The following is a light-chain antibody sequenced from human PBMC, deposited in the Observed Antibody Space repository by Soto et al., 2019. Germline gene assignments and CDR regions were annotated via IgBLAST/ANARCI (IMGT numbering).Light chain of an antibody. J-gene: IGLJ2*01. CDR3: QAYDSRLSGSV. CDR2: GNS. CDR1: SSNIGAGYD. V-gene: IGLV1-40*01. Sequence: QSVLTQPPSXXXXXXXXXXXSCTGSSSNIGAGYDVHWYQQLPGTAPKLLIYGNSNRPSGVPDRFSGSKSGTSTPLAITGLQAEDKPDYYCQAYDSRLSGSVFGGGTTLTAL.